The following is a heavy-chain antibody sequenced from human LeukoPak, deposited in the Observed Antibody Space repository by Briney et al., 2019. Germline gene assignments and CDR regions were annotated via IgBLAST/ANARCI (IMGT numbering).Heavy chain of an antibody. CDR3: ARLFMAYPSTYYFDY. D-gene: IGHD3-10*01. CDR1: GFTFSSYA. Sequence: PGGSLRLSCAASGFTFSSYAMSWVRQAPGKGLEWVSGISGSGGSTYYADSVKGRFTISRDNSKHTLYLQMNSLRAEDTAVYYCARLFMAYPSTYYFDYWGQGTLVTVSS. CDR2: ISGSGGST. J-gene: IGHJ4*02. V-gene: IGHV3-23*01.